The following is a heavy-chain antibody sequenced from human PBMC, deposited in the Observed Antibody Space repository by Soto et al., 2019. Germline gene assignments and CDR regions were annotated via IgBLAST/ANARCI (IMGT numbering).Heavy chain of an antibody. D-gene: IGHD2-15*01. CDR3: ARTPVYCSGGSCYSHDAFDI. V-gene: IGHV2-26*01. Sequence: QVTLKESGPVLVNPTETLTLTCTVSGFSLSNARMGVSWIRQPPGKALEWLAHIFSNDEKSYSTSLKSRLTISKDTSESQVVLTMTNMDPVDTATYYCARTPVYCSGGSCYSHDAFDIWGQGTMVTVSS. J-gene: IGHJ3*02. CDR1: GFSLSNARMG. CDR2: IFSNDEK.